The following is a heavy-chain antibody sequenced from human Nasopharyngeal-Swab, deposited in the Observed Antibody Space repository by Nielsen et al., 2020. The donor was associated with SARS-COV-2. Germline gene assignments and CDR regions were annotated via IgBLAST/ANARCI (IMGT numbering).Heavy chain of an antibody. D-gene: IGHD3-9*01. V-gene: IGHV4-34*01. J-gene: IGHJ3*02. Sequence: WIRQPPGKGLEWIGEINHSGSTNYNPSLKSRVSISVDTSKSQFSLKLSSVTAADTAVYYCARGRKLDYDILTGYYGGAFDIWGQGTMVTVSS. CDR2: INHSGST. CDR3: ARGRKLDYDILTGYYGGAFDI.